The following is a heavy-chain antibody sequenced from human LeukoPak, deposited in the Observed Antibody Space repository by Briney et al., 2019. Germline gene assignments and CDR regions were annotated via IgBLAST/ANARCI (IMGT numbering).Heavy chain of an antibody. CDR1: GFTFSSYA. V-gene: IGHV3-23*01. CDR3: AERPTCGRTTCPPGLH. D-gene: IGHD1-14*01. Sequence: HPGGSLRLSCAASGFTFSSYAMTWVRQAPGKGLEWVSAISGSGEKTYYADSVKGRFTISRDNSKNTLYLQMNSLRVEDTAMYYCAERPTCGRTTCPPGLHWGQGTLVTVSS. J-gene: IGHJ4*02. CDR2: ISGSGEKT.